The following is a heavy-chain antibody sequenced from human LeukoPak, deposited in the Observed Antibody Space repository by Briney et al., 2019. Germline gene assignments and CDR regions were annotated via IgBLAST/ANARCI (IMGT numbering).Heavy chain of an antibody. CDR1: GFTFDDYG. CDR2: INWNGGST. Sequence: GGSLRLSCAASGFTFDDYGMSWVRQAPGKGLEWVSGINWNGGSTGYADSVKGRFTISRDNAKNSLYLQMNSLRAEDTALYHCARDNEGTRPQLNWFDPWGQGTLVTVSS. CDR3: ARDNEGTRPQLNWFDP. V-gene: IGHV3-20*01. D-gene: IGHD5-18*01. J-gene: IGHJ5*02.